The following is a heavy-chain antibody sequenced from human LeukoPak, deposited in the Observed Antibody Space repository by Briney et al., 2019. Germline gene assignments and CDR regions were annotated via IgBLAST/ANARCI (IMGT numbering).Heavy chain of an antibody. D-gene: IGHD3-10*01. CDR1: GFTFSSYN. J-gene: IGHJ5*02. CDR2: ISASGDNT. V-gene: IGHV3-23*01. Sequence: PGGSLRLSCVASGFTFSSYNMNWVRQAPGKGLEWVSTISASGDNTYYADSVKGRFTISRDNSKKKLYLQMNSLRAEDTAVYYCAKGYYGSGTYGWFDPWGQGTLVTVSS. CDR3: AKGYYGSGTYGWFDP.